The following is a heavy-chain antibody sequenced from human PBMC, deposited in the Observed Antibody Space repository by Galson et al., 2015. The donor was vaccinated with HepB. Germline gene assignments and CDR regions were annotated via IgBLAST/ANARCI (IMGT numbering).Heavy chain of an antibody. CDR2: ISSSSSTI. Sequence: SLRLSCAASGFTFSSYSMNWVRQAPGKGLEWVSYISSSSSTIYYADSVKGRFTISRDNAKNSLYLQMNSLRDEGTAVYYCARECTHLCSGWYNGFDYWGQGTLVTVSS. CDR1: GFTFSSYS. V-gene: IGHV3-48*02. CDR3: ARECTHLCSGWYNGFDY. J-gene: IGHJ4*02. D-gene: IGHD6-19*01.